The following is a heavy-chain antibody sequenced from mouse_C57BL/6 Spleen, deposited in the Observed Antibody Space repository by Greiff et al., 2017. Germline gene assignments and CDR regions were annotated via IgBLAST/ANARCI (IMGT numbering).Heavy chain of an antibody. CDR1: GYTFTSYW. J-gene: IGHJ3*01. V-gene: IGHV1-69*01. CDR2: IDPSDSYT. D-gene: IGHD4-1*01. Sequence: VQLQQSGAELVMPGASVKLSCKASGYTFTSYWMHWVKQRPGQGLEWIGEIDPSDSYTNYNQKFKGKSTLTVDKSSSTAYMQLSSLTSEDSAVYYCARRDWDVGAYWGQGTLVTVSA. CDR3: ARRDWDVGAY.